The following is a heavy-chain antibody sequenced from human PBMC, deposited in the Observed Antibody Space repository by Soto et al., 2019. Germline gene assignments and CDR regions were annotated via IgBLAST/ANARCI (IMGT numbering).Heavy chain of an antibody. J-gene: IGHJ6*02. D-gene: IGHD2-21*02. V-gene: IGHV1-18*04. CDR1: GYTFTSYG. CDR3: ARDIESVVVVTAKYYYYYGMDV. Sequence: ASVKVSCKASGYTFTSYGISWVRQAPGQGLEWMGWISAYNGNTNYAQKLQGRVTMTTDTSTSKAYMELRRLRSDDTAVYYCARDIESVVVVTAKYYYYYGMDVWGQGTTVTVSS. CDR2: ISAYNGNT.